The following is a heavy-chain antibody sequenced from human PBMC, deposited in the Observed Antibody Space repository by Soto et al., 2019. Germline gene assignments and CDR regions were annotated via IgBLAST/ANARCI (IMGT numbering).Heavy chain of an antibody. CDR3: AHKGGGDRILDY. Sequence: QITLKESGPTLVKPTQTLTLTCTFSGFSLSTRGVGVGWIRQPPGKALEWLALIYWDDDKRYSPSLKSRLTTPKDTPKNQVVLKKTNLDPVDTGKYFFAHKGGGDRILDYWGQGTLVTVSS. V-gene: IGHV2-5*02. J-gene: IGHJ4*02. CDR2: IYWDDDK. CDR1: GFSLSTRGVG. D-gene: IGHD3-16*01.